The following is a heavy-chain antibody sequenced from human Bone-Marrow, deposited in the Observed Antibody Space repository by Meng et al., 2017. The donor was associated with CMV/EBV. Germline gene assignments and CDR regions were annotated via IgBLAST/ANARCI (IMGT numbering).Heavy chain of an antibody. CDR2: VSGSASST. CDR3: ARKRGYCTNGVCYKAYYYYYGMDV. D-gene: IGHD2-8*01. CDR1: GFTFSSYA. J-gene: IGHJ6*02. V-gene: IGHV3-23*01. Sequence: GESLKISCAASGFTFSSYAMSWVRQAPGKGLEWVSAVSGSASSTYYADSVKGRFTISRDNAKNSLYLQMNSLRAEDTALYYCARKRGYCTNGVCYKAYYYYYGMDVWGQGTTVTASS.